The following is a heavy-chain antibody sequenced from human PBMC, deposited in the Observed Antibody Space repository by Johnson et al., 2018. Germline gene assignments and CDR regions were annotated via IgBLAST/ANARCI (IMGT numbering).Heavy chain of an antibody. D-gene: IGHD4-17*01. V-gene: IGHV3-23*04. CDR1: GFTFSSFA. Sequence: VQLVESGGGLVQPGGSLRLSCAASGFTFSSFAMSWVRQAPGKGLEWVSGISASAGSTYYADSVKGRFTISRDNSKETLDLQMNSRRAEDTAVYYCAKDPLGSLRDAFDIWGQGTMVTVSS. J-gene: IGHJ3*02. CDR2: ISASAGST. CDR3: AKDPLGSLRDAFDI.